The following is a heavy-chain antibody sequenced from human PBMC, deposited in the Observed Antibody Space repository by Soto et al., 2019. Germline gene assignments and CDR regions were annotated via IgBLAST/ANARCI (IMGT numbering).Heavy chain of an antibody. CDR2: IYYSGNT. V-gene: IGHV4-31*02. Sequence: QVRLQEWGPGLVKPSQTLSLKCSVSGGSITTGGRYWSWIRQLPGQGLEWIGDIYYSGNTYYNASLKRRVTISVEAAKSQFSLKLSSVTAADTAVYYCAQALVFTGGDGFDIWGQGRLVTVSS. D-gene: IGHD1-1*01. CDR3: AQALVFTGGDGFDI. J-gene: IGHJ3*02. CDR1: GGSITTGGRY.